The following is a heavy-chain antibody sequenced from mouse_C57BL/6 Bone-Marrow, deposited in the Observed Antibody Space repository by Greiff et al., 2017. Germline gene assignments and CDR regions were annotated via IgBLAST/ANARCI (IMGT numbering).Heavy chain of an antibody. CDR1: GYTFTSYW. Sequence: QVQLQQPGAELVKPGASVKMSCKASGYTFTSYWITWVKQRPGQGLEWIGDIYPGSGSTNYNEKFKSKATLTVDTSSSTAYMQLSSLTSEDSAVYYGAREFLRPVWYVDVWGKGTTVTVSA. J-gene: IGHJ1*03. V-gene: IGHV1-55*01. CDR2: IYPGSGST. D-gene: IGHD5-1*01. CDR3: AREFLRPVWYVDV.